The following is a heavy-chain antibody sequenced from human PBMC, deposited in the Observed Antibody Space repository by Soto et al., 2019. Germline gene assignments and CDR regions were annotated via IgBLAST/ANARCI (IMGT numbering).Heavy chain of an antibody. D-gene: IGHD2-15*01. Sequence: SETLSLTCAVSGGSISSGGYSWSWIRQPPGKGLEWIGYIYHSGSTYYNPSLKSRVTISVDRSKNQFSLKLSSVTAADTAVYYCAGLVGSGYCSGGSCYAPNNWFDPWGQGTLVTVSS. CDR2: IYHSGST. CDR1: GGSISSGGYS. CDR3: AGLVGSGYCSGGSCYAPNNWFDP. J-gene: IGHJ5*02. V-gene: IGHV4-30-2*01.